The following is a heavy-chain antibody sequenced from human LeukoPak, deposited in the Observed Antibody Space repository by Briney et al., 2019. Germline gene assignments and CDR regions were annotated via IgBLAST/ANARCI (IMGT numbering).Heavy chain of an antibody. CDR2: IRYDGSNK. J-gene: IGHJ4*02. CDR1: GFTFSSYG. D-gene: IGHD3-3*01. Sequence: GGSLRLSCAASGFTFSSYGMHWVRQALGKGLEWVAFIRYDGSNKYYADSVKGRFTISRDNSKNTLYLQMNSLRAEDTAVYYCANPPRDNYDFWSGYHYDYWGQGTLVTVSS. CDR3: ANPPRDNYDFWSGYHYDY. V-gene: IGHV3-30*02.